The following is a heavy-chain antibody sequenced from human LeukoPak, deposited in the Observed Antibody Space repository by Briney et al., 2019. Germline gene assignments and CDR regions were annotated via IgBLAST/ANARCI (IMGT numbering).Heavy chain of an antibody. J-gene: IGHJ3*02. Sequence: GGSLRLSCVVSGFTFDDYAMHWVRQAPRKGLEWVSGISWDSSRISYAESVKGRFTISRDNAKNSLYLQMNSLSSEDAALYYCTKDQYGSGSLYAFDIWGQGTMVTVSS. V-gene: IGHV3-9*01. CDR3: TKDQYGSGSLYAFDI. CDR2: ISWDSSRI. CDR1: GFTFDDYA. D-gene: IGHD3-10*01.